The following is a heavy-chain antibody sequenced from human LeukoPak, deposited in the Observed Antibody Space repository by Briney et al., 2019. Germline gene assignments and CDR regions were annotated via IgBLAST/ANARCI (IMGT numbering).Heavy chain of an antibody. J-gene: IGHJ4*02. Sequence: GGTLRLSCAASGFTFSSYGMSWVRQAPGKGLEWVSAISGSGGSTYYADSVKGRFTISRDNPKNTLYLQMNSLRAEDTAVYYCAKVGGSDILTGYYTFPFDYWGQGTLVTVSS. CDR2: ISGSGGST. CDR1: GFTFSSYG. V-gene: IGHV3-23*01. CDR3: AKVGGSDILTGYYTFPFDY. D-gene: IGHD3-9*01.